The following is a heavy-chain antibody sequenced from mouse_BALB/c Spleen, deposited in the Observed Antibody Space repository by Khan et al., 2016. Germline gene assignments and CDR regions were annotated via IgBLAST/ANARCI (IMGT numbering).Heavy chain of an antibody. V-gene: IGHV5-4*02. J-gene: IGHJ1*01. CDR3: SRGLDWCFDV. CDR1: GFTFSDYY. Sequence: EVELVESGGGLVKPGGSLKLSCAASGFTFSDYYMYWVRQTPEKRLEWVATISDGGNYTYYPDSVKGRFTIYRDNAKTNLYMQLSILNSEDTAMYYSSRGLDWCFDVWGAGTTVTVAS. CDR2: ISDGGNYT.